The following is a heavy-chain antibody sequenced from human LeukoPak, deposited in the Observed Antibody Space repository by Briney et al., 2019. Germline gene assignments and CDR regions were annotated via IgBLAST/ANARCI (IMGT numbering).Heavy chain of an antibody. Sequence: GGSLRLSCAASGFTFITYSMTWVRQAPGKGLEWVSSITSSSNYIHYADSVRGRFTISRDNAKNSLYLQMNSLRDEDTAVYYCARSYGGRNYFDYWGQGTLVTVSS. CDR3: ARSYGGRNYFDY. CDR2: ITSSSNYI. CDR1: GFTFITYS. D-gene: IGHD3-10*01. J-gene: IGHJ4*02. V-gene: IGHV3-21*01.